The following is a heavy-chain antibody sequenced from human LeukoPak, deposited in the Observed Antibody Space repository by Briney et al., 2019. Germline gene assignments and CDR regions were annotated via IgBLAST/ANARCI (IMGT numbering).Heavy chain of an antibody. CDR3: ARGRYYDFWSGYARYHAFDI. CDR1: GYTFTSYH. CDR2: INLSGGST. D-gene: IGHD3-3*01. V-gene: IGHV1-46*01. Sequence: ASVTVSCTASGYTFTSYHMHWVRQAPGQGLEWMGLINLSGGSTTYAQKFQGRVTMTRNTSISTAYMELSSLRSEDTAVYYCARGRYYDFWSGYARYHAFDIWGQGTMVTVSS. J-gene: IGHJ3*02.